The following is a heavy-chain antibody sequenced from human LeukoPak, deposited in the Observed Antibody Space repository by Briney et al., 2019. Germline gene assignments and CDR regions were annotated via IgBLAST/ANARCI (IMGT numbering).Heavy chain of an antibody. CDR3: ARSSGSYSVNWFDP. CDR2: ISAYNGNT. J-gene: IGHJ5*02. CDR1: GYTFTSYG. V-gene: IGHV1-18*01. D-gene: IGHD1-26*01. Sequence: ASVKVSCKASGYTFTSYGISWVRQAPGQGLEWRGWISAYNGNTNYAQKLQGRVTMTTDTSTSTAYMELRSLRSDDTAVYYCARSSGSYSVNWFDPWGQGTLVTVSS.